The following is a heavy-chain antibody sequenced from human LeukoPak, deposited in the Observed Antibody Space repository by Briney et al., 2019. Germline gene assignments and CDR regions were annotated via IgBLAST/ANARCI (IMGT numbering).Heavy chain of an antibody. J-gene: IGHJ4*02. D-gene: IGHD6-6*01. V-gene: IGHV1-8*02. CDR1: GYTFTGYH. Sequence: ASVKVSCKASGYTFTGYHIHWVRQAPGQGLEWMGWMNPNSGNTGYAQKFQGRVTMTRNTSISTAYMELSSLRSEDTAVYYCARSIAAPEGGFDYWGQGTLVTVSS. CDR3: ARSIAAPEGGFDY. CDR2: MNPNSGNT.